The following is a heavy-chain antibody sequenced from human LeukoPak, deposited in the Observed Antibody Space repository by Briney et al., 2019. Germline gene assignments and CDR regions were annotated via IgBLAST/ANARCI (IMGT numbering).Heavy chain of an antibody. CDR1: GVTFGSYA. D-gene: IGHD3-22*01. CDR2: ISYNGSNK. Sequence: AGSLRLSCAASGVTFGSYAMPWVRQAPGTGLEWVAVISYNGSNKFYADSVTGRLTIYRDNSKNSLYLQMHSLRAEDTAVHYCARGIGYYDSSGYSYWGQGTLVTVSS. CDR3: ARGIGYYDSSGYSY. J-gene: IGHJ4*02. V-gene: IGHV3-30*01.